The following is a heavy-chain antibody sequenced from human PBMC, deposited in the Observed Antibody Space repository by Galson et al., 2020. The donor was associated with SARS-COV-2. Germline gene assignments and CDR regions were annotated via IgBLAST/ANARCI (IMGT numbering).Heavy chain of an antibody. CDR3: ARDADY. J-gene: IGHJ4*02. CDR2: INPNSGGT. V-gene: IGHV1-2*02. CDR1: GYTFTDYY. Sequence: ASVKVSCKASGYTFTDYYMHWVRQAPGHGLEWMGWINPNSGGTNYAQKFQGRVTMARDTSISTAYMEVSSLRSDDTAVYYCARDADYWGQGTLVTVSS.